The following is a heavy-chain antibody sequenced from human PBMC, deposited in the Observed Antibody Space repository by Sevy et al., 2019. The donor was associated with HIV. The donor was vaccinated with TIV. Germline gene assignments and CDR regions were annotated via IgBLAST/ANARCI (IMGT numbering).Heavy chain of an antibody. CDR3: ASIAVADPTFFDY. Sequence: SETLSLTCAVSGYSISSGYYWGWIRQPPGKGLEWIGSIYHSGRTYYNPSLKSRVTISGDTSKNQFSLKLSSVTAADTAVYYCASIAVADPTFFDYWGQGTLVTVSS. CDR1: GYSISSGYY. CDR2: IYHSGRT. D-gene: IGHD6-19*01. J-gene: IGHJ4*02. V-gene: IGHV4-38-2*01.